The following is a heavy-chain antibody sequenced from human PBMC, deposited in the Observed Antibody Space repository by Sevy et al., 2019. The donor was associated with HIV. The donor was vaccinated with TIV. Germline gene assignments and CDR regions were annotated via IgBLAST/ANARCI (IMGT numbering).Heavy chain of an antibody. CDR3: ASQRGGYERLYYFDY. V-gene: IGHV3-48*01. CDR2: MSNTGATI. J-gene: IGHJ4*02. D-gene: IGHD5-12*01. CDR1: GFSFSIYS. Sequence: GGSLRLSCAASGFSFSIYSMNWVRQAPGRGLEWVSYMSNTGATIHYADSVNGRFTISRDNAKNSLYLQMNSLRAEDTAVYYCASQRGGYERLYYFDYWGQGTLVTVSS.